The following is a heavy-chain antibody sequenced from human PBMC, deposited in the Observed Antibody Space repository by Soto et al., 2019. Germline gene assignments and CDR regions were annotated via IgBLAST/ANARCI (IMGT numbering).Heavy chain of an antibody. Sequence: GGSLRLSCAASGFTFSSYSMNWVRQAPGKGLEWVSSISSSSSYIYYADSVKGRFTISRDNAKNSLYLQMNSLRAEDTAVYYCAREPAVIAAAGLNWLDPWGQGTLVTVYS. CDR2: ISSSSSYI. J-gene: IGHJ5*02. V-gene: IGHV3-21*01. CDR1: GFTFSSYS. D-gene: IGHD6-13*01. CDR3: AREPAVIAAAGLNWLDP.